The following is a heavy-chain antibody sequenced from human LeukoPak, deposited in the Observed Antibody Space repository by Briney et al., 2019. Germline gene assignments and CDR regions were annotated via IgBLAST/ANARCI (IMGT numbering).Heavy chain of an antibody. D-gene: IGHD5-18*01. CDR1: GGSISSYY. CDR2: IYYSGST. J-gene: IGHJ4*02. CDR3: ARDRGYSYGYFDY. Sequence: SETLSLTCTVSGGSISSYYWSWIRQPPGKGLEWIGYIYYSGSTNYNPSLKSRVTISVDTSKNQFSLKLSSVTAADTAVYYCARDRGYSYGYFDYWGQGTLVTVSS. V-gene: IGHV4-59*01.